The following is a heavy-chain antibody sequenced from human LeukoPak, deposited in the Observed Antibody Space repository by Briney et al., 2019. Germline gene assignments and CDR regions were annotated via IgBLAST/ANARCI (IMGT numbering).Heavy chain of an antibody. CDR2: IGNSGTTI. J-gene: IGHJ5*02. CDR3: ARPHINYYDSSGYFS. Sequence: GGSLRLSCAASGFTFSSYEMNWVRQAPGKGLEWVSYIGNSGTTIYFADSVKGRFTISRDNAKNSLYLQMNSLRAEDTAVYYCARPHINYYDSSGYFSWGQGTLVTVSS. D-gene: IGHD3-22*01. CDR1: GFTFSSYE. V-gene: IGHV3-48*03.